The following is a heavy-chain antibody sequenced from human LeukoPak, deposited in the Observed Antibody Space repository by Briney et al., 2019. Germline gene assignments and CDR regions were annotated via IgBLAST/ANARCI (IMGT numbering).Heavy chain of an antibody. CDR1: GGSISSGGYY. V-gene: IGHV4-31*03. D-gene: IGHD3/OR15-3a*01. Sequence: SETLSLTCTVSGGSISSGGYYWSWIRQHPGKCLGWIGYIYYSGSTYYNPSLKSGVTISVDTSKNQFSLKMSSVTAADTAVYYCARQRGLVTLPHPRFDPWGQGTLDTVSS. CDR2: IYYSGST. CDR3: ARQRGLVTLPHPRFDP. J-gene: IGHJ5*02.